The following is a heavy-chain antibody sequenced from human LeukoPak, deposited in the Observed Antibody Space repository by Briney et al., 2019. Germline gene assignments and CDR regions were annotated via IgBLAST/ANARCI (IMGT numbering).Heavy chain of an antibody. V-gene: IGHV4-59*01. CDR1: RGSISSYY. CDR2: IYYSGST. Sequence: SETLSLTCTVSRGSISSYYWSWIRQPPGKGLEWIGYIYYSGSTNYNPSLKSRVTISVDTSKNQFSLKMSSMTAADTAVYYCATAKGSVAGLIDYWGQGTLVTVSS. D-gene: IGHD6-19*01. CDR3: ATAKGSVAGLIDY. J-gene: IGHJ4*02.